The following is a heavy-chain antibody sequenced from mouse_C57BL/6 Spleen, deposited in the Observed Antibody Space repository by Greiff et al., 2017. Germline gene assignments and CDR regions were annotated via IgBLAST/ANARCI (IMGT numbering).Heavy chain of an antibody. CDR3: TSEWFLRAFAY. CDR1: GYTFTDYE. V-gene: IGHV1-15*01. CDR2: IDPETGGT. J-gene: IGHJ3*01. D-gene: IGHD2-3*01. Sequence: VQLQQSGAELVRPGASVTLSCKASGYTFTDYELHWVKQTPVHGLEWIGAIDPETGGTAYNQKFKGKAILTAYTSSSTAYMELRSLTSEGSAVYYCTSEWFLRAFAYWGQGTLVTVSA.